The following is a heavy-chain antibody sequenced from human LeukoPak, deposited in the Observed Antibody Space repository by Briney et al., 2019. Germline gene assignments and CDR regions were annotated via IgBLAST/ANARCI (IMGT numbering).Heavy chain of an antibody. J-gene: IGHJ4*02. V-gene: IGHV4-59*01. CDR3: AKWGCSGVNCYPFAY. CDR2: IYYTGST. Sequence: SSETLSLTCTVSGGSINNSYWTWLRQPPGKGLEWIGHIYYTGSTNYSPSLKSRVTISVDTSKTQFSLKLSSVTAADTAVYYCAKWGCSGVNCYPFAYWGQGTLVTVSS. CDR1: GGSINNSY. D-gene: IGHD2-15*01.